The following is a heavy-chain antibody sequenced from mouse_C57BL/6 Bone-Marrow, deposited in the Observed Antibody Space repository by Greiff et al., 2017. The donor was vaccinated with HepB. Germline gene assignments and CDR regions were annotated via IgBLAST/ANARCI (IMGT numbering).Heavy chain of an antibody. Sequence: VQLQQSGPELVKPGDSVKISCKASGYSFTGYFMNWVMQSHGKSLEWIGRITPYNGDTFYNQKFKGKATLTVDKSSSTAHMELRSLTSEDSAVYYCAPDYYGTGFAYWGQGTLVTVSA. D-gene: IGHD1-1*01. CDR2: ITPYNGDT. CDR1: GYSFTGYF. CDR3: APDYYGTGFAY. V-gene: IGHV1-20*01. J-gene: IGHJ3*01.